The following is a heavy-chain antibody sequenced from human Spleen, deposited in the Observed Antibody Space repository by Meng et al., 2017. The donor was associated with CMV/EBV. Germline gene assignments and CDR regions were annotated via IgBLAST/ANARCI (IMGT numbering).Heavy chain of an antibody. CDR2: IYHSGNT. J-gene: IGHJ4*02. Sequence: ESLKISCTVSDYSISNGYYWGWIRQPPGKGLEWIGNIYHSGNTYYNPSLKSRVTISVDTSKNQFSLKLNSVTAADTAVYYCARRYCISASCYRGFDYWGQGTLVTVSS. D-gene: IGHD2-2*02. CDR3: ARRYCISASCYRGFDY. V-gene: IGHV4-38-2*02. CDR1: DYSISNGYY.